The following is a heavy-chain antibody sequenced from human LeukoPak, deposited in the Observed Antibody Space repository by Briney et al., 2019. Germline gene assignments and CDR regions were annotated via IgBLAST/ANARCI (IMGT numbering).Heavy chain of an antibody. Sequence: GASVKVSCKASGYTFTGYYMHWVRQAPGQGLEWMGWINPNSGGTNYAQKFQGRVTMTRDTSISTAYMELSRLRSDDTAVYYCARASGIVGAIGWFDPWGQEPWSPSPQ. J-gene: IGHJ5*02. CDR3: ARASGIVGAIGWFDP. D-gene: IGHD1-26*01. CDR1: GYTFTGYY. V-gene: IGHV1-2*02. CDR2: INPNSGGT.